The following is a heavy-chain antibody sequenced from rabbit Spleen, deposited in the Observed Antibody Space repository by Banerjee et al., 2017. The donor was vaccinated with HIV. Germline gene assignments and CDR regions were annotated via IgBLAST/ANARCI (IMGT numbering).Heavy chain of an antibody. Sequence: QSLEESGGDLVKPGASLTLTCTASGVSFTSNYWICWVRQTPGKGLEWIACIYAGSGGDTYYASWAKGRFTISKTSSTTVTLQMTSLTAADTATYFCARGTYGYDDYADLYYAAMDLLGQGTLVTVS. CDR3: ARGTYGYDDYADLYYAAMDL. J-gene: IGHJ6*01. V-gene: IGHV1S40*01. CDR2: IYAGSGGDT. D-gene: IGHD6-1*01. CDR1: GVSFTSNYW.